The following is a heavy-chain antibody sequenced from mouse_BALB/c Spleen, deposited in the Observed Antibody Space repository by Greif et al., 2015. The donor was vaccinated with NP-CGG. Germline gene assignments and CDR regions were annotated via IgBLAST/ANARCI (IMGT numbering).Heavy chain of an antibody. CDR2: IDPSDSET. D-gene: IGHD2-1*01. J-gene: IGHJ3*01. V-gene: IGHV1S126*01. CDR1: GYSFTSYW. CDR3: ARLGGYYGNSFAY. Sequence: QVQLQQSGPQLVRPGASVKISCKASGYSFTSYWMHWVEQRPGQGLEWIGMIDPSDSETRLNQKFKDKATLTVDKSSSTAYMQLSSLTSEDSAVYYCARLGGYYGNSFAYWGQGTLVTVSA.